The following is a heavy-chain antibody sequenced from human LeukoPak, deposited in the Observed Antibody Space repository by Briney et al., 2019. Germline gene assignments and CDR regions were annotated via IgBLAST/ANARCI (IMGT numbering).Heavy chain of an antibody. Sequence: LPGGSLRLSCAASGFTFSNYAMSWVRQAPGKGLEWVSGIGGSGGSTYYADSVKGRFTNSRENSKNTLYLQMNSLRAEDTAVYYCARSSGSYHRDRVDHWGQGTLVTVSS. J-gene: IGHJ4*02. D-gene: IGHD1-26*01. V-gene: IGHV3-23*01. CDR1: GFTFSNYA. CDR3: ARSSGSYHRDRVDH. CDR2: IGGSGGST.